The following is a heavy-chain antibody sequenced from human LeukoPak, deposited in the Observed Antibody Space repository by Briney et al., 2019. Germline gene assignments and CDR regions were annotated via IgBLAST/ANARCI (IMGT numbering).Heavy chain of an antibody. V-gene: IGHV4-4*07. CDR2: IYTCGST. D-gene: IGHD5-18*01. CDR3: ARDSGYSYGPPYYYYYYMDV. CDR1: GGSISSYY. Sequence: PSETLSLTCTVSGGSISSYYWSWIRQPAGKGLEWIGRIYTCGSTNYNPSLKSRVTMSVDTSKNQFSLKLSSVTAADTAVYYCARDSGYSYGPPYYYYYYMDVWGKGTTVTVSS. J-gene: IGHJ6*03.